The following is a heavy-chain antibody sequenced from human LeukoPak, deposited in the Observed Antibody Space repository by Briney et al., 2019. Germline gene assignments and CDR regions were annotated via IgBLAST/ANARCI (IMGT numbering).Heavy chain of an antibody. CDR3: AASTIYYFDY. Sequence: PSETLSLTCTVSGGSISSYYWSWIRQPPGKGLEWIGYIYYSGSTNYNPSLKSRVTISVDTSKNQFSLKLSSVTAADTAVYYCAASTIYYFDYWGQGTLVTISS. J-gene: IGHJ4*02. D-gene: IGHD3-9*01. CDR1: GGSISSYY. V-gene: IGHV4-59*01. CDR2: IYYSGST.